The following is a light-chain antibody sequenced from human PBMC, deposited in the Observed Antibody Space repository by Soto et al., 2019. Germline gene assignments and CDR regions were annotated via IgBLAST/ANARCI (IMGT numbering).Light chain of an antibody. CDR1: QSISSS. CDR3: QQYVGSPIT. J-gene: IGKJ5*01. V-gene: IGKV3-20*01. CDR2: DAT. Sequence: EIVLTQSPGTLSLSPGERATLSCRASQSISSSLAWYQQNPALAPPLLLSDATNRASGVPDSFTGGGSGTDFSLTIRRLEPEDFALYYCQQYVGSPITFGQGTRLEIK.